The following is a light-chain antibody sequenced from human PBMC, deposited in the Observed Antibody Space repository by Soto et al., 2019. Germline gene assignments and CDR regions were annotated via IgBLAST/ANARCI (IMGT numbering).Light chain of an antibody. Sequence: AVEMTQSPSSLSASVGDRVTITCRASQGIRNELGWYQQNLGKAPELLLYAASSLQNGVPSRFSGSGYGTDFSLTISSLETEDLAAYYCQQDSSSPRTFGEGTKVEIK. V-gene: IGKV1-6*01. CDR1: QGIRNE. CDR2: AAS. J-gene: IGKJ4*01. CDR3: QQDSSSPRT.